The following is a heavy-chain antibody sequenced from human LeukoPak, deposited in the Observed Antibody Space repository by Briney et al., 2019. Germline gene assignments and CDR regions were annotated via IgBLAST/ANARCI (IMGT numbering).Heavy chain of an antibody. CDR2: ISAYNGNT. J-gene: IGHJ4*02. CDR3: AKDQGRGYTYGLYYFDY. CDR1: GYTFTSYG. V-gene: IGHV1-18*01. Sequence: ASVKVSCKASGYTFTSYGISWARQAPGQGLEWMGWISAYNGNTNYAQKFQGRVTMTRDTSSSTAYMELSRLRSDDTAMYYCAKDQGRGYTYGLYYFDYWGQGTLVTVSS. D-gene: IGHD5-18*01.